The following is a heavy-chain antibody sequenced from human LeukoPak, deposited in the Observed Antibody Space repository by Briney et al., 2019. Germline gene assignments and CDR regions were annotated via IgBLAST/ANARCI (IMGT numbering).Heavy chain of an antibody. Sequence: SETLSLTCTVSGGSISSGGYYWSWIRQHPGKGLEWIGYIYHSGSTYYNPSLKSRITMSVDTSKNQFSLNLTSVTAADTAVYYCAKRDTDYRLYWGQGALVTVSS. CDR3: AKRDTDYRLY. CDR2: IYHSGST. CDR1: GGSISSGGYY. J-gene: IGHJ4*02. D-gene: IGHD3-10*01. V-gene: IGHV4-31*03.